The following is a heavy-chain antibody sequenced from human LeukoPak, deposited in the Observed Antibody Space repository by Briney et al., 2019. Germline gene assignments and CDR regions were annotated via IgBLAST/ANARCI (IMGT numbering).Heavy chain of an antibody. V-gene: IGHV4-61*01. Sequence: KPSETLSLTCTVSGGSVSSGSYYWSWIRQPPGKGLEWIGCIYYSGSTNYNPSLKSRVTISIDTSKNQFSLNLTSVTAADTAVYYCARGMGYSYGLYYFDYWGQGTLVTVSS. CDR2: IYYSGST. CDR3: ARGMGYSYGLYYFDY. CDR1: GGSVSSGSYY. J-gene: IGHJ4*02. D-gene: IGHD5-18*01.